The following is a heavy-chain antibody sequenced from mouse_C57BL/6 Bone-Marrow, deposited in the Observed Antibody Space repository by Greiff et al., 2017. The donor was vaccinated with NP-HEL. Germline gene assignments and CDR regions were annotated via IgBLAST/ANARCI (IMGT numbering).Heavy chain of an antibody. CDR3: GKGGYSNYFYYAMDY. CDR1: GYTFTSYW. V-gene: IGHV1-64*01. J-gene: IGHJ4*01. Sequence: QVQLQQPGAELVKPGASVKLSCKASGYTFTSYWMHWVKQRPGQGLEWIGMIHPNSGSTNYNEKFKSKATLTVDKSSSTAYMQLSSLTSEDSAVYYCGKGGYSNYFYYAMDYWGQGTSVTVSS. D-gene: IGHD2-5*01. CDR2: IHPNSGST.